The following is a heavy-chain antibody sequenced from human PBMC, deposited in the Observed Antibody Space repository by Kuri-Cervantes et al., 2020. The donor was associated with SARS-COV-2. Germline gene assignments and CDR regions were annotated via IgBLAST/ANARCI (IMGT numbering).Heavy chain of an antibody. CDR3: AKLALWTGDHNGKFDC. Sequence: ETLSLTCAASGFTLSSHSMNWVRQAPGKGLQWVASISSSGSYIHYADSVRGRFTISRDNAKDSVYLQMNSLRADDTAVYYCAKLALWTGDHNGKFDCWGQGTLVTVSS. CDR1: GFTLSSHS. V-gene: IGHV3-21*01. J-gene: IGHJ4*02. D-gene: IGHD3/OR15-3a*01. CDR2: ISSSGSYI.